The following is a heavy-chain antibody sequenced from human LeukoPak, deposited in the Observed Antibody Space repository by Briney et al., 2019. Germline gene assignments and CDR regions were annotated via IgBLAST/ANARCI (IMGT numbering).Heavy chain of an antibody. J-gene: IGHJ3*02. CDR3: ARAPRGDSGYGHDDAFDI. Sequence: GGSLRLSCAASGFTFSSYSMNWVRQAPGKGLEWVSSISSSSSYIYYADSVKGGFTISRDNAKNSLYLQMNSLRAEDTAVYYCARAPRGDSGYGHDDAFDIWGQGTMVTVSS. V-gene: IGHV3-21*01. CDR1: GFTFSSYS. CDR2: ISSSSSYI. D-gene: IGHD5-12*01.